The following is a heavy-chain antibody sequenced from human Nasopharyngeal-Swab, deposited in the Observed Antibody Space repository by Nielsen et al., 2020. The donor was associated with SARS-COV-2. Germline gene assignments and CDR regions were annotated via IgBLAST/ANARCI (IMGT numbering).Heavy chain of an antibody. V-gene: IGHV3-21*01. CDR2: ISSSSSYI. J-gene: IGHJ4*02. D-gene: IGHD4-17*01. CDR1: GFTFSSYS. CDR3: ARDRSTVTTYSDY. Sequence: GESLKISCAASGFTFSSYSMNWVRQAPGKGLEWVSSISSSSSYIYYADSVKGRFTISRDNAKNSLYLQMNSLRAEDTAVYYCARDRSTVTTYSDYWGQGTLVTVSS.